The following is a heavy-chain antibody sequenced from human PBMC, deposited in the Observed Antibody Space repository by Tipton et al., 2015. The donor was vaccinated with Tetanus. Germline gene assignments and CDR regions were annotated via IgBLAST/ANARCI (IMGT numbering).Heavy chain of an antibody. J-gene: IGHJ3*02. CDR1: GGSISSSSYY. D-gene: IGHD5-18*01. CDR3: ARLHSYGLAKSDAFDI. CDR2: INHSGST. V-gene: IGHV4-39*07. Sequence: TLSLTCTVSGGSISSSSYYWGWIRQPPGKGLEWIGEINHSGSTNYNPSLKSRVTISVDTSKNQFSLKVSSVTAADTAVYYCARLHSYGLAKSDAFDIWGQGTMVTVSS.